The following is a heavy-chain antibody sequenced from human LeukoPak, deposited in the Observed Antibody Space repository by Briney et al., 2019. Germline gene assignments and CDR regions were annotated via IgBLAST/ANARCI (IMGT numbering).Heavy chain of an antibody. V-gene: IGHV1-18*01. CDR3: ARGSIAARSHPSDY. Sequence: ASVKVSCKASGYTFTRYGISWVRHAPEQGLEWMGWISAYNVNTNYAQKLQGRVTVTTDTSTSTAYMELGSLRSDDTAVYYCARGSIAARSHPSDYWGQGTLVSVSS. J-gene: IGHJ4*02. CDR2: ISAYNVNT. D-gene: IGHD6-6*01. CDR1: GYTFTRYG.